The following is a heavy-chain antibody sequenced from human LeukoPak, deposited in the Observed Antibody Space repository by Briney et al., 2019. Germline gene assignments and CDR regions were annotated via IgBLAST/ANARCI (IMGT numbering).Heavy chain of an antibody. CDR2: IQIGGST. V-gene: IGHV4-4*07. CDR1: GGSFSTYY. Sequence: SETLSLTCTVSGGSFSTYYWNWIRQPAGKGLEWIGHIQIGGSTSYNPSLKSRVTMSLDTSKNQFSLKLSSVTAADTAVYYCARGGYFDPWGQGTLVTVSS. CDR3: ARGGYFDP. J-gene: IGHJ5*02. D-gene: IGHD5-12*01.